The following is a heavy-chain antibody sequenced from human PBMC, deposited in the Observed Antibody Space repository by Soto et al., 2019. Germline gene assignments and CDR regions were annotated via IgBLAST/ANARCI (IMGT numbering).Heavy chain of an antibody. J-gene: IGHJ4*02. Sequence: QVQLVESGGGVVQPGRSLRLSCAASGFTFSSYAMHWVRQAPGTGLEWVAVISYDGSNKYYADSVKGRFTISRDNSKNTLYLQMNSVRAEHTAVYYCARDPGGSDFAEWTYYFDYWGQGTLVTVSS. CDR1: GFTFSSYA. CDR2: ISYDGSNK. CDR3: ARDPGGSDFAEWTYYFDY. V-gene: IGHV3-30-3*01. D-gene: IGHD3-3*01.